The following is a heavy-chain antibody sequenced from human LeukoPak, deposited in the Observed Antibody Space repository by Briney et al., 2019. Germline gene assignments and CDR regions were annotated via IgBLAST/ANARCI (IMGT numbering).Heavy chain of an antibody. Sequence: SETLSLTCTVSGGSISSSGYYWSWIRQPAGKGVEWIGRIYTSGSTNYNPSLKSRVTMSVDTSKSQFSLKLTSVTAADTAVYYCASNDTSQTYSSSSFLSWGQGTLVTVSS. CDR2: IYTSGST. CDR1: GGSISSSGYY. J-gene: IGHJ5*02. D-gene: IGHD6-13*01. CDR3: ASNDTSQTYSSSSFLS. V-gene: IGHV4-61*02.